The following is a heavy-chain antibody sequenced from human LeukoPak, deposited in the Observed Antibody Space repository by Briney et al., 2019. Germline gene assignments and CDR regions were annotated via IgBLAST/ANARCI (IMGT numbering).Heavy chain of an antibody. CDR2: IYYSGST. V-gene: IGHV4-31*03. Sequence: SQTLSLTCTVSGGSISSDVYYWSWIRQHPGKGLEWIGYIYYSGSTYYNPSLRSRVTISVDTFKNQFSLKLSSVTAADTAVYYCARNFDSYNAFDIWGQGTMVTVSS. D-gene: IGHD3-22*01. CDR1: GGSISSDVYY. CDR3: ARNFDSYNAFDI. J-gene: IGHJ3*02.